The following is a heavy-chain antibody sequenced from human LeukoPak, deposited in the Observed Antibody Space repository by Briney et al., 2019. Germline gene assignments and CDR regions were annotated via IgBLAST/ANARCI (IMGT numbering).Heavy chain of an antibody. CDR1: GYTFTSYD. CDR2: MSPNSGNT. J-gene: IGHJ4*02. V-gene: IGHV1-8*01. Sequence: ASVKVSCKASGYTFTSYDINWMRQATGQGLEWMGWMSPNSGNTGYAQKFQGRVTMTRDTSTGTAYLELSSLRSDDTAVYYCATDIVVVPAAISDYWGQGTLVTVSS. CDR3: ATDIVVVPAAISDY. D-gene: IGHD2-2*01.